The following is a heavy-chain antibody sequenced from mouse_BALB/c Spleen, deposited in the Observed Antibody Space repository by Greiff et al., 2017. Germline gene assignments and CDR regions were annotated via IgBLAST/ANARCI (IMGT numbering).Heavy chain of an antibody. Sequence: DVQLVESGGGLVKPGGSLKLSCAASGFAFSSYDMSWVRQTPEKRLEWVAYISSGGGSTYYPDTVKGRFTISRDNAKNTLYLQMSSLKSEDTAMYYCARGLYGYYFDYWGQGTTLTVSS. CDR2: ISSGGGST. CDR3: ARGLYGYYFDY. J-gene: IGHJ2*01. CDR1: GFAFSSYD. D-gene: IGHD1-2*01. V-gene: IGHV5-12-1*01.